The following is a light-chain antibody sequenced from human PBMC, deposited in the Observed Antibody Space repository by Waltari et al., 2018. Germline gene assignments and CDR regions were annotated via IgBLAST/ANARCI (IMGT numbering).Light chain of an antibody. CDR3: SSYRRSNTLV. CDR2: DVS. J-gene: IGLJ2*01. V-gene: IGLV2-14*03. CDR1: SSDVGAYNY. Sequence: QSALTQPASVSGSPGQSITISCTGTSSDVGAYNYVPWYQQPPGKAPKIMIYDVSNRPSGVSNRFSGSKSGNTASLTISGLQAEDEADYYCSSYRRSNTLVFGGGTKVTVL.